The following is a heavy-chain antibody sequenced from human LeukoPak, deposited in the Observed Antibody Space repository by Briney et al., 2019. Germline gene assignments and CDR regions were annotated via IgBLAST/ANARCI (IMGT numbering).Heavy chain of an antibody. V-gene: IGHV3-11*04. CDR2: ISSSGSTI. Sequence: GGSLRLSCAASGFTFSDYYMSWIRQAPGKGLEWVSYISSSGSTIYYADPVKGRFTISRDNAKNSLYLQMNSLRAEDTAVYYCARGLEMVRGVPYYFDYWGQGTLVTVSS. D-gene: IGHD3-10*01. CDR3: ARGLEMVRGVPYYFDY. J-gene: IGHJ4*02. CDR1: GFTFSDYY.